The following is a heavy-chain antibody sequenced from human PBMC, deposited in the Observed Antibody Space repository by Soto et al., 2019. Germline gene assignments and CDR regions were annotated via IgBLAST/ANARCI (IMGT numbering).Heavy chain of an antibody. D-gene: IGHD3-3*01. Sequence: GGSLRLSCTASGFLFSSYGLHWVRQAPGKGVEWVGIVSYDGSDSYYADSVKGRFTISRDNSNKTMSLQMNSLRTEDTALYYCATFGIYDFWSGYLHRDAFDVWGQGTMVTVSS. V-gene: IGHV3-30*03. CDR3: ATFGIYDFWSGYLHRDAFDV. CDR1: GFLFSSYG. CDR2: VSYDGSDS. J-gene: IGHJ3*01.